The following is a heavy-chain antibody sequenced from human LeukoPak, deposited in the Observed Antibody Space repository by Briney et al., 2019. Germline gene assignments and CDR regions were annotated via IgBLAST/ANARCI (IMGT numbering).Heavy chain of an antibody. CDR2: IIPLLAVA. CDR3: ARDPYYFESAGYYPD. CDR1: GGTLTSYA. V-gene: IGHV1-69*04. J-gene: IGHJ4*02. D-gene: IGHD3-22*01. Sequence: SVKVSCKASGGTLTSYAISWVRQTPGQGLEWMGRIIPLLAVATHAQNFQGRVMITADISTSTAYMELSSLRSEDTAVYYCARDPYYFESAGYYPDWGQGTLVTVSS.